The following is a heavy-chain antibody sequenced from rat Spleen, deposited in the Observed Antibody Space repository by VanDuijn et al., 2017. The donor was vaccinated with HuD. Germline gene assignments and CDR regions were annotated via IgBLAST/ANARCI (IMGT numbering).Heavy chain of an antibody. CDR2: ISYDGTAT. J-gene: IGHJ2*01. V-gene: IGHV5-29*01. CDR3: TRHWNDDYFDY. Sequence: EVQLVESGGGLVQPGRSMKLSCAASGFSFSNYGMAWVRRAPTKGLEWVASISYDGTATYYRDSVKGRFTLSRDNAKSTLYLQMGSLRSEDTATYYCTRHWNDDYFDYWGQGVMVTVSS. CDR1: GFSFSNYG.